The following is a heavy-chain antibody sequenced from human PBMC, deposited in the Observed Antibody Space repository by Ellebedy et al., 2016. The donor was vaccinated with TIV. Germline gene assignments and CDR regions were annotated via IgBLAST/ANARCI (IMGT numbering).Heavy chain of an antibody. D-gene: IGHD6-19*01. V-gene: IGHV3-30-3*01. CDR1: GFTFNSYA. Sequence: PGGSLRLSCAASGFTFNSYAMHWVRQAPGKGLEWVAVISHDGSSQYYADSVKGRFTVSRDNSMTTVYLAMNRLRAEDTALYYCARDLDKSSGWYGGAAYWGQGTQVTVSS. CDR2: ISHDGSSQ. J-gene: IGHJ4*02. CDR3: ARDLDKSSGWYGGAAY.